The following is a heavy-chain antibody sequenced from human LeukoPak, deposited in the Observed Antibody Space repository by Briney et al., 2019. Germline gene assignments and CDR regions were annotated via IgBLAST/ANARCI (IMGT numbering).Heavy chain of an antibody. Sequence: SETLSLTCTVSSDSISGSYWTWIRQPPGKGLEWIGYIYYDGSTNYNPSLKSRLTMSLDTSKRQFSLNLSSVTAADTAVYYCARKNDFEIWGQGTLVTVSS. CDR2: IYYDGST. V-gene: IGHV4-59*01. CDR1: SDSISGSY. CDR3: ARKNDFEI. J-gene: IGHJ3*02. D-gene: IGHD2/OR15-2a*01.